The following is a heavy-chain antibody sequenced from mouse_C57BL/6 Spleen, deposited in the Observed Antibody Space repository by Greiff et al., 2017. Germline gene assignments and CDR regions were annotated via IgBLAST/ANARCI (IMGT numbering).Heavy chain of an antibody. Sequence: VQLQQSGAELVRPGASVKLSCTASGFNIKDDYMHWVKQRPEQGLEWIGWIDPENGDTEYASKFQGKATITADTSSNTAYLQLSSLTSEDTAVYYCTRYSNSPFDYWGQGTTLTVSS. CDR2: IDPENGDT. J-gene: IGHJ2*01. V-gene: IGHV14-4*01. CDR1: GFNIKDDY. CDR3: TRYSNSPFDY. D-gene: IGHD2-5*01.